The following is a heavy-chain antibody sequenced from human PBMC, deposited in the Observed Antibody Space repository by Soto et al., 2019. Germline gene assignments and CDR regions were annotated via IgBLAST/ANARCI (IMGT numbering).Heavy chain of an antibody. D-gene: IGHD3-22*01. CDR3: ARDSSGYYWFDP. Sequence: SETLSLTCAVSGFSISSGYFWGWIRQPPGKGPEWLGSIYHSGTTYYNPSVKGRVTISVDTSKNQFSLKMSSVTAADTGVYYCARDSSGYYWFDPWGQGTLVTVSS. CDR1: GFSISSGYF. CDR2: IYHSGTT. J-gene: IGHJ5*02. V-gene: IGHV4-38-2*02.